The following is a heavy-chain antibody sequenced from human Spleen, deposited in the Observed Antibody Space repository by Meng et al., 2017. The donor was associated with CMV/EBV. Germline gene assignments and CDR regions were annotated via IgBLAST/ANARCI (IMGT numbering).Heavy chain of an antibody. CDR2: IKEDGSEK. CDR3: VKLFDY. V-gene: IGHV3-7*01. Sequence: GGSLRLSCAASGFTLSKYWMTWVRQAPGKGLEWVANIKEDGSEKNYVDSVKGRFIISRDNAKNSLFLQMNSLRAEDTAVYYCVKLFDYWGQETLVTVSS. D-gene: IGHD3-10*01. J-gene: IGHJ4*02. CDR1: GFTLSKYW.